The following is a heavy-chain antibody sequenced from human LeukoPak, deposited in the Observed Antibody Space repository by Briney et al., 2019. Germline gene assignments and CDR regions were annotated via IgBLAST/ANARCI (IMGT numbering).Heavy chain of an antibody. CDR3: AREPYYDFWSGYYRAFDY. CDR2: IRQDGSEK. CDR1: GFTFSSYW. Sequence: GGSLRLSCAASGFTFSSYWMSWVRQAPGKGLEWGANIRQDGSEKYYVDSVKGRFTISRDNAKNSLYLQMNSLRAEDTAVYYCAREPYYDFWSGYYRAFDYRGQGTLVTVSS. J-gene: IGHJ4*02. D-gene: IGHD3-3*01. V-gene: IGHV3-7*01.